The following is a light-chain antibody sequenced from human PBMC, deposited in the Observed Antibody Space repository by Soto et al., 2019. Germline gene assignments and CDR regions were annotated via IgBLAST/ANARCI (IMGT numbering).Light chain of an antibody. V-gene: IGKV3-11*01. CDR2: DAS. CDR3: QQRTNWPSST. Sequence: EVVLTQSPATLSLSPGERATLSCRASQSVRTYLAWYQQKPGQAPRLLIHDASSRATGIPARFSGSGSETDFTLTISSLEPEDFAVYYCQQRTNWPSSTFGQGTRLEI. J-gene: IGKJ5*01. CDR1: QSVRTY.